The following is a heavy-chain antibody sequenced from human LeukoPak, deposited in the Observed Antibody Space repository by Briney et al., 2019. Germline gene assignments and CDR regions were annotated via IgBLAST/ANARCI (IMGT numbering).Heavy chain of an antibody. CDR1: GGSITNFY. CDR2: IYHSGST. V-gene: IGHV4-59*12. CDR3: ARDRGLY. J-gene: IGHJ4*02. Sequence: SETLSLTCTVSGGSITNFYWSWIRQPPGKGLEWIGYIYHSGSTYYNPSLKGRVTISVDRSKNQFSLKLSSVTAADTAVYYCARDRGLYWGQGTLVTVSS. D-gene: IGHD3-10*01.